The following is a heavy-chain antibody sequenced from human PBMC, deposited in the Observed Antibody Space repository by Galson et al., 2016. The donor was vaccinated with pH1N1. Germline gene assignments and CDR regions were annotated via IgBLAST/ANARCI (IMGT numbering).Heavy chain of an antibody. V-gene: IGHV3-23*01. Sequence: SLRLSCAASGFIFSSYAMTWVRQAPGKGPEWVSATSAASTRTYYPDSVKGRFIISRDNSKNTLYLQMNSLRAEDTAEYYCAKGGRVGTEGYYYALDVWGQGTTVIVSS. CDR2: TSAASTRT. D-gene: IGHD1/OR15-1a*01. CDR1: GFIFSSYA. J-gene: IGHJ6*02. CDR3: AKGGRVGTEGYYYALDV.